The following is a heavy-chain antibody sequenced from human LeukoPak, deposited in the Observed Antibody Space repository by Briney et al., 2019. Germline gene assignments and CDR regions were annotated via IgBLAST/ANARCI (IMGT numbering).Heavy chain of an antibody. D-gene: IGHD6-13*01. Sequence: PGGSLRLSCAASGFTFSSYEMNWVRQAPGKGLEWVSYISSSGSTIYYADSVKGRFTISRDNAKNSLYLQMNSLRAEDTAVYYCARVGQQLVRPDYWGQGTLVTVSS. V-gene: IGHV3-48*03. CDR1: GFTFSSYE. CDR3: ARVGQQLVRPDY. J-gene: IGHJ4*02. CDR2: ISSSGSTI.